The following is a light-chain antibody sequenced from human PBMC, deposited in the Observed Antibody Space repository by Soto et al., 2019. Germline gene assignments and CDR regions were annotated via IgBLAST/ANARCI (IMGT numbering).Light chain of an antibody. J-gene: IGKJ4*02. CDR2: GAS. CDR1: QIVSSTY. V-gene: IGKV3-20*01. Sequence: EIVLTQSPGTLSLSPGERATLSCRASQIVSSTYLAWFQQKAGQAPRLLIYGASTRATGIPDRFSGSGSGTDFTLTISGLEPEDFAVYYCQQYDVTPPNTFGGGTKVEV. CDR3: QQYDVTPPNT.